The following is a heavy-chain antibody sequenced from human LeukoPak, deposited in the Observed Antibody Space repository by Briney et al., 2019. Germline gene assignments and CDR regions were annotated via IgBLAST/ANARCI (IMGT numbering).Heavy chain of an antibody. Sequence: GGSLRLSCAASGITFSGHGMSWVRQAPGKRLEWVSSISSSSRSYIYYADSVKGRFTISRDNAKNSLYLQMNSLRAEDTAVYYCARRAGAYSHPYDYWGQGTLVTVSS. D-gene: IGHD4/OR15-4a*01. CDR2: ISSSSRSYI. CDR3: ARRAGAYSHPYDY. V-gene: IGHV3-21*04. CDR1: GITFSGHG. J-gene: IGHJ4*02.